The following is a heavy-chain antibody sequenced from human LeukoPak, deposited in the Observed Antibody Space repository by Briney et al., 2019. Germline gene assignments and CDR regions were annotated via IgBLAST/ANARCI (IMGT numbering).Heavy chain of an antibody. CDR1: GYTFTGYY. D-gene: IGHD3-10*01. J-gene: IGHJ4*02. V-gene: IGHV1-2*02. CDR2: INPNSGGT. CDR3: ARDSTMVRGVIIFLFDY. Sequence: ASVKVSCKASGYTFTGYYMHWVRQAPGQGLEWMGWINPNSGGTNYAQKFQGRVTMTRDTSISTAYMELSRLRSDDTAVYYCARDSTMVRGVIIFLFDYWGQGTLVTVSS.